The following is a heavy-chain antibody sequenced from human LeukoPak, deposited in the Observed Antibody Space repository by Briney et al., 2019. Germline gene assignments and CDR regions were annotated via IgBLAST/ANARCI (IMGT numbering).Heavy chain of an antibody. V-gene: IGHV3-23*01. CDR2: ISNSGSST. D-gene: IGHD6-19*01. J-gene: IGHJ5*02. Sequence: GGSLRLSCAASGFIFSTSAMSWVRQAPGKGLEWVSTISNSGSSTYYADSVKGRFTISRDNSKNTLYLQMGSLRAEDMAVYYCATGAGDSSGFNWFDPWGQGTLVTVSS. CDR1: GFIFSTSA. CDR3: ATGAGDSSGFNWFDP.